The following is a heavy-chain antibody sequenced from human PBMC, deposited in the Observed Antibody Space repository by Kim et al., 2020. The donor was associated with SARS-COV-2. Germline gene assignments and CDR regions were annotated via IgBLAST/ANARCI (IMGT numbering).Heavy chain of an antibody. D-gene: IGHD3-10*01. Sequence: GGSLRLSCAASGFTFSSYAMHWVRQAPGKGLEWVAVISYDGSNKYYADSVKGRFTISRDNSKNTLYLQMNSLRAEDTAVYYCARDIGSGAQEYYYY. V-gene: IGHV3-30-3*01. J-gene: IGHJ6*01. CDR1: GFTFSSYA. CDR3: ARDIGSGAQEYYYY. CDR2: ISYDGSNK.